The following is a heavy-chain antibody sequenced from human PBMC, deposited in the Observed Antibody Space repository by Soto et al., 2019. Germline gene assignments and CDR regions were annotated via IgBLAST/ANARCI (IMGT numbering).Heavy chain of an antibody. CDR2: ISFDGSNK. Sequence: QVHLVESGGGVVQPGRSLRLSCAASGFTFSTYAMHWVRQAPGKGLEWVAIISFDGSNKYYADAVKGRFTVSRDNSNNTLYLQMISLRPEDTAVYYCANIDFWSSDPPEFWGQGTLVTVSS. CDR1: GFTFSTYA. V-gene: IGHV3-30-3*01. D-gene: IGHD3-3*01. CDR3: ANIDFWSSDPPEF. J-gene: IGHJ4*02.